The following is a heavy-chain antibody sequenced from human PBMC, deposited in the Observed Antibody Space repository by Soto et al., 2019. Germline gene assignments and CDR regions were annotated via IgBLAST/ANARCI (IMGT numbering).Heavy chain of an antibody. D-gene: IGHD6-19*01. J-gene: IGHJ6*02. CDR3: ARDLTTGIAVAGTGGIDV. CDR1: GGTFSSYA. CDR2: IIPIFGTA. V-gene: IGHV1-69*12. Sequence: QVQLVQSGAEVKKPGSSVKVSCKASGGTFSSYAISWVRQAPGQGLEWMGGIIPIFGTANYAQKFQGRVTIPADESTSTDYMDLSSLRSEDTAGYYCARDLTTGIAVAGTGGIDVWGQGTTVTVSS.